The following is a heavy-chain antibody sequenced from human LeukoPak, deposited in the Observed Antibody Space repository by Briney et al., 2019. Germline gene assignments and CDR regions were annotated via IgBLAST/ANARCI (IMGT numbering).Heavy chain of an antibody. CDR2: INHSGST. CDR3: ARPHSTFFDQDAAYYFDY. Sequence: SETLSLTCTVSGGSISSYYWSWIRQPPGEGLEWIGEINHSGSTNYNPSLKSRVTISVDTSKNHFSLKLNSVTAADTAVYYCARPHSTFFDQDAAYYFDYWGQGTLVTVSS. J-gene: IGHJ4*02. D-gene: IGHD3-9*01. CDR1: GGSISSYY. V-gene: IGHV4-34*01.